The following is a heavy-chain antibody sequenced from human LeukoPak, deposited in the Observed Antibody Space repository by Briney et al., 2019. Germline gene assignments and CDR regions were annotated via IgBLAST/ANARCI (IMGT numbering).Heavy chain of an antibody. Sequence: SETLSLTCTVSGGSISCSSYYWGWIRQPPGKGLEWIGSIYYSGSTYYNPSVKSRVTISVDTSKNQFSLKLSSVTAADTAVNYCAGGIAAAGTPGYWGQGTLVTVSS. D-gene: IGHD6-13*01. CDR2: IYYSGST. V-gene: IGHV4-39*01. CDR3: AGGIAAAGTPGY. J-gene: IGHJ4*02. CDR1: GGSISCSSYY.